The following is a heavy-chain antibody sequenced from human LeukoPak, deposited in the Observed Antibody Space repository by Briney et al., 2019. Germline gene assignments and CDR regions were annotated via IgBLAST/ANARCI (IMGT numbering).Heavy chain of an antibody. Sequence: PGGSLRLSCAASGFTFSSYSMSWIRQAPGKGLEWVSYISSSGGSRYYADSVKGRFTISRDNSKNSLFLQMDRLRAEDTATYYCARDKVGPYAFDLWGQGTMVTVSS. D-gene: IGHD1-26*01. CDR2: ISSSGGSR. CDR1: GFTFSSYS. V-gene: IGHV3-48*04. CDR3: ARDKVGPYAFDL. J-gene: IGHJ3*01.